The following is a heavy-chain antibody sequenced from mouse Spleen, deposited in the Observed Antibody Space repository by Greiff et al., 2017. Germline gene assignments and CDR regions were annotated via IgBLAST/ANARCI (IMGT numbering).Heavy chain of an antibody. D-gene: IGHD4-1*01. CDR2: INPGSGGT. Sequence: QVQLKQSGAELVRPGTSVKVSCKASGYAFTNYLIEWVKQRPGQGLEWIGVINPGSGGTNYNEKFKGKATLTADKSSSTAYMQLSSLTSEDSAVYFCARGRLAGTMDYWGQGTSVTVSS. CDR3: ARGRLAGTMDY. CDR1: GYAFTNYL. V-gene: IGHV1-54*01. J-gene: IGHJ4*01.